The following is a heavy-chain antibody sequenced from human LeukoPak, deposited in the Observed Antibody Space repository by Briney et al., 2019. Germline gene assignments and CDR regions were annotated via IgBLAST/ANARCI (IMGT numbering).Heavy chain of an antibody. CDR3: ARGYNDYGDFDAFDI. J-gene: IGHJ3*02. D-gene: IGHD4-17*01. Sequence: SGGSLRLSCAASGFTVSSNYMSWVRQAPGKGLKRVSVIYSGGSTYYADSVKGRFTISRDNSKNTLYLQMNSLRAEDTAVYYCARGYNDYGDFDAFDIWGQGTMVTVSS. V-gene: IGHV3-66*02. CDR1: GFTVSSNY. CDR2: IYSGGST.